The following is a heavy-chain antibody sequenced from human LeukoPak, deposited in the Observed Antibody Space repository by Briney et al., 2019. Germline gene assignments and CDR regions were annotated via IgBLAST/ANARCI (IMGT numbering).Heavy chain of an antibody. D-gene: IGHD4-17*01. Sequence: SETLSLTCAVSGYSISGGYYWGWIRQPPRKGLEWIGSIYYSGSTYYNPSLKSRVTISVDTSKNQFSLKVSSVTAADTAVYYCARRGGDYSIDYWGQGTLVTVSS. CDR1: GYSISGGYY. CDR2: IYYSGST. CDR3: ARRGGDYSIDY. V-gene: IGHV4-38-2*01. J-gene: IGHJ4*02.